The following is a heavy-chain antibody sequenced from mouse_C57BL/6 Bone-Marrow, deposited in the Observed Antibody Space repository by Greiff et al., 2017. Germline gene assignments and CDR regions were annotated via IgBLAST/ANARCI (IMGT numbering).Heavy chain of an antibody. J-gene: IGHJ3*01. CDR1: GYTFTSYW. Sequence: QVQLQQPGAELVKPGASVKMSCKASGYTFTSYWITWVKQRPGQGLEWIGDIYPGSGSTNYNEKFKSKATLTVDTSSSTAYVQLSSLTSEDSAVYYCARSGPYYGSSLVAYWGQGTLVTVSA. CDR2: IYPGSGST. V-gene: IGHV1-55*01. D-gene: IGHD1-1*01. CDR3: ARSGPYYGSSLVAY.